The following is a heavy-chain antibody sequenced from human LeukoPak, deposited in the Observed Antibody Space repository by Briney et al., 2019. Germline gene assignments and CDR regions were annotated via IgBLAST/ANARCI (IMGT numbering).Heavy chain of an antibody. D-gene: IGHD4-17*01. CDR2: IHYDGKI. J-gene: IGHJ4*02. Sequence: GGSLRLSCAASGFSVSGKFMSWVRQAPGKGLEWVSIIHYDGKIRYAGSVGGRFTIYRDDSENTVHLQMNGLRAEDTAIYFCAKGRCGDSNCWYFDAWAKGTRVTVSS. CDR3: AKGRCGDSNCWYFDA. CDR1: GFSVSGKF. V-gene: IGHV3-53*01.